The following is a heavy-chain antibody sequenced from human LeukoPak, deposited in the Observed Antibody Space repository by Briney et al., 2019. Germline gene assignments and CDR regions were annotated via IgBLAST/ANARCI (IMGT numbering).Heavy chain of an antibody. Sequence: GGSLRLSCAASGFTFSSHWMSWVRQAPGKGLEWVANIKQDGSEKNYVDSVKGRFTISRDNAKNSLSLRMNSLSAEDTAVYYCATGYSSGWYFYFQHWGQGSLVSVSS. J-gene: IGHJ1*01. V-gene: IGHV3-7*01. CDR1: GFTFSSHW. CDR3: ATGYSSGWYFYFQH. CDR2: IKQDGSEK. D-gene: IGHD6-19*01.